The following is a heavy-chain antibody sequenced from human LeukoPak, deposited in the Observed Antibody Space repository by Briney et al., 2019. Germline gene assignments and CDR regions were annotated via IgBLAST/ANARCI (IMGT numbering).Heavy chain of an antibody. V-gene: IGHV4-34*01. CDR1: GGSFSGYY. CDR2: INHSGST. D-gene: IGHD1-26*01. J-gene: IGHJ4*02. CDR3: ARARYSGTYEFDC. Sequence: PSETLSLTCAVYGGSFSGYYWSWIRQPPGKGLEWIGEINHSGSTNYNPSLKSRVTISVDTSKNQFSLKLSSVTAADTAVYYCARARYSGTYEFDCWGQGTLVTVSS.